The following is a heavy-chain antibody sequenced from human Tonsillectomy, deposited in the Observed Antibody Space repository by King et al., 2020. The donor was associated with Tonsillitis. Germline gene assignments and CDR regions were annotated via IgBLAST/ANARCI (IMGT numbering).Heavy chain of an antibody. V-gene: IGHV3-30*02. Sequence: VQLVESGGGVVQPGGSLRLSCAASGFTFSDYGMHWVRQAPGKGLEGVAFIRYDGSDKYYADSVGGRFTISRDNSKNTLYLQMNSLRAEDTAVYYCAKDGYSSSWTSEYFQHWGQGTLVTVSS. CDR3: AKDGYSSSWTSEYFQH. CDR1: GFTFSDYG. J-gene: IGHJ1*01. CDR2: IRYDGSDK. D-gene: IGHD6-13*01.